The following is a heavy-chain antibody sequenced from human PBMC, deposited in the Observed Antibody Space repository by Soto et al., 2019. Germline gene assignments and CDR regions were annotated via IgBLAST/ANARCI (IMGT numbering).Heavy chain of an antibody. CDR1: VFTCNRNG. V-gene: IGHV3-30*18. CDR3: AKDGGSGSYSGWFDP. D-gene: IGHD3-10*01. Sequence: TWWSLRLSCSASVFTCNRNGMHWVRQAPGKGLEWVAVISHDGTYGFYADSVKGRFSISRDNSKNTVFLEMNSLRVEDTAVYYCAKDGGSGSYSGWFDPWGQGSLVTSPQ. CDR2: ISHDGTYG. J-gene: IGHJ5*02.